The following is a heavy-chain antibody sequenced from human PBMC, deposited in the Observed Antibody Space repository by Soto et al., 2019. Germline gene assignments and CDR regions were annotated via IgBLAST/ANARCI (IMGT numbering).Heavy chain of an antibody. CDR1: GGSFSGYY. J-gene: IGHJ4*02. D-gene: IGHD4-17*01. Sequence: QVQLQQWGAGLLKPSETLSLTCAVYGGSFSGYYWSWIRQPPGKGLEWIGEINHSGSTNYNPSLTSRVTISVDTSKNQFSLKLSSVTAADTAVYYCARAWDYGDYMVDYWGQGTLVTVSS. CDR2: INHSGST. CDR3: ARAWDYGDYMVDY. V-gene: IGHV4-34*01.